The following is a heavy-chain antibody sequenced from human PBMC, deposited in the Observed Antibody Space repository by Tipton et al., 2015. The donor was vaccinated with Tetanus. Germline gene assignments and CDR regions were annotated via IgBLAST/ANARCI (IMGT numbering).Heavy chain of an antibody. D-gene: IGHD2-8*01. V-gene: IGHV4-31*03. CDR2: IYYSGST. CDR1: GGSIGSGGYY. Sequence: TLSLTCTVSGGSIGSGGYYWSWIRQHPGKGLEWIGYIYYSGSTYYNPSLKSRVTISVDTSKNQFSLKLSSVTAADTAVYYCARAGAYCTNGVCYTNWFDPWGQGTLVTVSS. J-gene: IGHJ5*02. CDR3: ARAGAYCTNGVCYTNWFDP.